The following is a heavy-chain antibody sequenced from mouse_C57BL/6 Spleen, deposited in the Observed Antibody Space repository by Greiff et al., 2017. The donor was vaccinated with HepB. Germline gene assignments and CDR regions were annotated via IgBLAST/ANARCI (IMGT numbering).Heavy chain of an antibody. CDR2: IYPSDSET. J-gene: IGHJ2*01. Sequence: VQLQQPGAELVRPGSSVKLSCKASGYTFTSYWMDWVKQRPGQGLEWIGNIYPSDSETHYNQKFKDKATLTVDKSSSTAYMQLSSLTSEDSAVYYCARSSSGWGYWGQGTTLTVSS. CDR1: GYTFTSYW. CDR3: ARSSSGWGY. V-gene: IGHV1-61*01. D-gene: IGHD3-2*02.